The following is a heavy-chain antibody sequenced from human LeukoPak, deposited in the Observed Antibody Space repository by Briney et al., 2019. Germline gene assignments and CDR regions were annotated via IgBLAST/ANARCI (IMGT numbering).Heavy chain of an antibody. Sequence: PGGSLRLSCAASGFTFSNYAMSWVRQAPGKGLEWVAVISYDGSNKYYADSVKGRFTISRDNSKNTLYLQMNSLRAEDTAVYYCAREGYCSSTSCYLEDAFDIWGQGTKVTVSS. J-gene: IGHJ3*02. CDR3: AREGYCSSTSCYLEDAFDI. V-gene: IGHV3-30-3*01. CDR2: ISYDGSNK. D-gene: IGHD2-2*01. CDR1: GFTFSNYA.